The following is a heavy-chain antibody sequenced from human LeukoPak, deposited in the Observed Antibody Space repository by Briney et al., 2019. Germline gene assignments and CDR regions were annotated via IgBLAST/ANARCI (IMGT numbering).Heavy chain of an antibody. V-gene: IGHV3-23*01. Sequence: GGSLRLSCAASGFTFSSYAMSWVRPAPGKGLEWVSAISGSGGSTYYADSVKGRFTISRDNSKNTLYLQMNSLRAEDTAVYYCAKDEKLLLQLYYYYGMDVWGQGTTVTVSS. CDR1: GFTFSSYA. D-gene: IGHD2-15*01. CDR2: ISGSGGST. J-gene: IGHJ6*02. CDR3: AKDEKLLLQLYYYYGMDV.